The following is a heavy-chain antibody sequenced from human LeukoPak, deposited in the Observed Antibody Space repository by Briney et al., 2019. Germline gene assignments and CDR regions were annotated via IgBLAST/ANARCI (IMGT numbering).Heavy chain of an antibody. CDR1: GFSFSSYA. Sequence: GGSLRLSCAASGFSFSSYAMSWVRQAPGKGLEWVSAISGSGSRAYSADSVKGRFTISRDNSKNKLYLQMNSLRAEDTAIYHCXKXSSXWSVGTPGFDHWGQGTLITVSS. V-gene: IGHV3-23*01. D-gene: IGHD6-19*01. J-gene: IGHJ4*02. CDR2: ISGSGSRA. CDR3: XKXSSXWSVGTPGFDH.